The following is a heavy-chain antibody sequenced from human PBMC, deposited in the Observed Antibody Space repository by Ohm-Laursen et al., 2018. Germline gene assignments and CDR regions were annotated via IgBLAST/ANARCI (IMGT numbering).Heavy chain of an antibody. D-gene: IGHD5-24*01. CDR3: ARVSRRDGYNPLDY. Sequence: SETLSLTYTVSGGSISSYYWSWIRQPPGKGLEWIGYIYYSGSTNYNPSLKSRVTISVDTSKNQFSLKLSSVTAADTAVYYCARVSRRDGYNPLDYWGQGTLVTVSS. J-gene: IGHJ4*02. CDR2: IYYSGST. CDR1: GGSISSYY. V-gene: IGHV4-59*01.